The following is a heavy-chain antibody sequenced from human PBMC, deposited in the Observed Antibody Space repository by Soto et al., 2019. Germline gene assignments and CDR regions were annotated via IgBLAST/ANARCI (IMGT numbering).Heavy chain of an antibody. CDR2: IIPISGTA. CDR3: ARSQGSSTSLEIYYYYYYGMDV. Sequence: QVPLVQSGAEVKKPGSSVKVSCKASGGTFSSYAISWVRQAPGQGLEWMGGIIPISGTANYAQKFQGRVTITAGESTSTAYMELSSLRSEDTAVYYCARSQGSSTSLEIYYYYYYGMDVWGQGTTVTVSS. D-gene: IGHD2-2*01. CDR1: GGTFSSYA. V-gene: IGHV1-69*01. J-gene: IGHJ6*02.